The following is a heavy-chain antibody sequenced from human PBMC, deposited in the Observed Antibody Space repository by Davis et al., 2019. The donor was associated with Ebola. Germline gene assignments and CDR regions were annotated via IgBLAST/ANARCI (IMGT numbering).Heavy chain of an antibody. CDR3: ARGRTYYYYGMDV. V-gene: IGHV4-4*02. D-gene: IGHD1-1*01. CDR1: GGSISSSNW. Sequence: SETLSLTCAVSGGSISSSNWWSWVRQPPGKGLEWIGEIYHSGSTNYNPSLKSRVTISVDKSKNQFSLKLSSVTAADTAVYYCARGRTYYYYGMDVWGQGTTVTVSS. CDR2: IYHSGST. J-gene: IGHJ6*02.